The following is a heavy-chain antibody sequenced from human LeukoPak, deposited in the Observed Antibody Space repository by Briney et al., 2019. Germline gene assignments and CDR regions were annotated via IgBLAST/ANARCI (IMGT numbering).Heavy chain of an antibody. V-gene: IGHV3-64*01. J-gene: IGHJ5*02. Sequence: PGGSLRLSCAASGFTFSSYAMHWVRQAPGKGLECVSAISSNGGSTYYANSVKGRFTISRDNSKNTLYLQMGSLRAEDMAVYYCARDQAAGTFEAFDPWGQGTLVTVSS. CDR2: ISSNGGST. D-gene: IGHD6-13*01. CDR1: GFTFSSYA. CDR3: ARDQAAGTFEAFDP.